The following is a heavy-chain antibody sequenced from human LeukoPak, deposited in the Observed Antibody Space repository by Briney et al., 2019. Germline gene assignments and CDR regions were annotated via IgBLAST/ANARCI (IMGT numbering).Heavy chain of an antibody. V-gene: IGHV3-20*04. CDR1: GFTFDDYG. J-gene: IGHJ4*02. D-gene: IGHD6-13*01. Sequence: AGGSLRLSCAASGFTFDDYGMSWVRQAPGKGLEWVSGINWNGGSTGYADSVKGRFTISRDNSRNTLYLQMNSLRAEDTAVYYRARADRYGTTWYGRVDYWGQGTLVTVSS. CDR2: INWNGGST. CDR3: ARADRYGTTWYGRVDY.